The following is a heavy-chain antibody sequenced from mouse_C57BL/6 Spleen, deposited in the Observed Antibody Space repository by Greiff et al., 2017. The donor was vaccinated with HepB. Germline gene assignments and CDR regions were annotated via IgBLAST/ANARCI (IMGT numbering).Heavy chain of an antibody. CDR3: TRGGDYDYDWYFDV. D-gene: IGHD2-4*01. J-gene: IGHJ1*03. Sequence: DVMLVESGEGLVKPGGSLKLSCAASGFTFSSYAMSWVRQTPEKRLEWVAYISSGGDYIYYADTVKGRFTISRDNARNTLYLQMSSLQSEDTAMYYCTRGGDYDYDWYFDVWGTGTTVTVSS. CDR1: GFTFSSYA. V-gene: IGHV5-9-1*02. CDR2: ISSGGDYI.